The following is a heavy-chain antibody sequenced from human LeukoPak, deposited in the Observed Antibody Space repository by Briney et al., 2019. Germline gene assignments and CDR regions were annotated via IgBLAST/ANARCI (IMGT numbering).Heavy chain of an antibody. CDR1: GFTFSTFG. CDR2: ISYDGSNK. J-gene: IGHJ4*02. D-gene: IGHD6-13*01. Sequence: PGGSLRLSCAASGFTFSTFGMHWVRQAPGKGLEWVAVISYDGSNKYYGDSVKGRFTISRDNSKNTLYLQMNSLRAEDTAAYYCAKKFPGTVAAGPDHWGQGTLVTVSS. CDR3: AKKFPGTVAAGPDH. V-gene: IGHV3-30*18.